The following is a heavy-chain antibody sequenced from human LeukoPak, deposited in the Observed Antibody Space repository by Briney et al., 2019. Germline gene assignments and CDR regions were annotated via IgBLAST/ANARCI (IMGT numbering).Heavy chain of an antibody. V-gene: IGHV3-30*02. D-gene: IGHD1-26*01. CDR3: ATDGGKWELLFDY. J-gene: IGHJ4*02. Sequence: GGSLRLSCSVSGFNGMHWVRQAPGKGLEWVAFMQYDGSDKSYADSVKGRFTISRDNSKNTLYLQMNSLRPEDTAVYYCATDGGKWELLFDYWGQGTLVTVSS. CDR2: MQYDGSDK. CDR1: GFNG.